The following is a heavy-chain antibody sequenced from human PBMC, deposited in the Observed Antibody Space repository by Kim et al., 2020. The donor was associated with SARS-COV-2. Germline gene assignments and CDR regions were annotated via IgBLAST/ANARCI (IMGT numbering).Heavy chain of an antibody. D-gene: IGHD2-15*01. V-gene: IGHV4-34*01. CDR3: ARGFTPDCSGDSCY. CDR2: INQSGSA. J-gene: IGHJ4*03. Sequence: SETLSLTCAVYGGSFSGYHWSWIRQTPGKGLEWIGEINQSGSAYYNPSLSSRLTISVDTSKNQFSLRLRSVTAADTSVYYCARGFTPDCSGDSCY. CDR1: GGSFSGYH.